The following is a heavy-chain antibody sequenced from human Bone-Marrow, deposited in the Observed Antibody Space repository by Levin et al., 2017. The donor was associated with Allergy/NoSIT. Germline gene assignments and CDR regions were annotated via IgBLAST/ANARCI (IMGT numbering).Heavy chain of an antibody. V-gene: IGHV3-48*02. Sequence: GGSLRLSCAASGFTFSIYSMNWVRQAPGKGLEWVSYIGSSDSTTYYADSVKGRFTISRDNAKNSMYLQMNSLRDEDTAVYYCARVTPGLGYFVYWGQGTLVTVSS. D-gene: IGHD7-27*01. CDR3: ARVTPGLGYFVY. J-gene: IGHJ4*02. CDR2: IGSSDSTT. CDR1: GFTFSIYS.